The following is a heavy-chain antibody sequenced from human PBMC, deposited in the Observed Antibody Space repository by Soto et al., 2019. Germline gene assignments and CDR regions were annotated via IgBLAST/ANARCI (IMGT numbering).Heavy chain of an antibody. V-gene: IGHV1-46*03. CDR2: INPSGGST. Sequence: ASVKVSCKASGYTFTSYYMHWVRQAPGQGLEWMGIINPSGGSTSYAQKFQGRVTMTGDTSTSTVYMELSSLRSEDTAVYYCARGNVGDFWSGYLTPSYYYYYYMDVWGKGTTGTVSS. CDR1: GYTFTSYY. J-gene: IGHJ6*03. D-gene: IGHD3-3*01. CDR3: ARGNVGDFWSGYLTPSYYYYYYMDV.